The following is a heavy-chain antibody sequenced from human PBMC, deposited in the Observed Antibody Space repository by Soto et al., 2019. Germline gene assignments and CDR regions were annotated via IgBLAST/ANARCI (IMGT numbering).Heavy chain of an antibody. J-gene: IGHJ4*02. Sequence: PGGSLRLASAASGFTFSSYAMNWVRQAPGKGLEWVSGISYSGGSTNYADSVKGRFTISRDNSKNTLYLQMNSLRAEDSAVYYCATRISQWYASDYWGQGTLVTVSS. D-gene: IGHD2-15*01. V-gene: IGHV3-23*01. CDR3: ATRISQWYASDY. CDR1: GFTFSSYA. CDR2: ISYSGGST.